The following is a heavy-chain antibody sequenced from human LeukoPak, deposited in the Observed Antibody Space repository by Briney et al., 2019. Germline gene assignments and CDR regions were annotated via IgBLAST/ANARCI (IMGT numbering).Heavy chain of an antibody. CDR2: IRSKANSYAT. D-gene: IGHD5-24*01. J-gene: IGHJ6*03. V-gene: IGHV3-73*01. CDR3: TRLEMATMTAYYYYYYMDV. Sequence: QPGGSLRLSCAASGFTFSGSAMHWVRQASGKGLEWVGRIRSKANSYATAYAASVKGRFTISRDDSKNTAYLQMNSLRTEDTAVYYCTRLEMATMTAYYYYYYMDVWGKGTTVTVSS. CDR1: GFTFSGSA.